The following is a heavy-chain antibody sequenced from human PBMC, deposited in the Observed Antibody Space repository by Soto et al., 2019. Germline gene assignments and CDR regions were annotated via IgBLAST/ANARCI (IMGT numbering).Heavy chain of an antibody. V-gene: IGHV5-51*01. J-gene: IGHJ6*02. CDR2: IYPGDSDT. CDR1: GYGFTSYW. D-gene: IGHD2-15*01. Sequence: GESLKISCKGSGYGFTSYWIGWVRQMPGKGLEWMGIIYPGDSDTRYSPSFQGQVTISADKSISTAYLQWSSLKASDTAMYYCARGASGYCSGGSCHAKAPYYYYGMDVWGQGTTVTVSS. CDR3: ARGASGYCSGGSCHAKAPYYYYGMDV.